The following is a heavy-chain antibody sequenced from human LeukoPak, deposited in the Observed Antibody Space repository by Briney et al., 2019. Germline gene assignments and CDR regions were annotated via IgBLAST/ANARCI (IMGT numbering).Heavy chain of an antibody. D-gene: IGHD6-13*01. V-gene: IGHV3-23*01. J-gene: IGHJ4*02. CDR1: GFTFSSYA. Sequence: GGSLGLSCAASGFTFSSYAMSWVRQAPGKGLEWVSAISGSGGSTYYADSVKGRFTISRDNSKNTLYLQMNSLRAEDTAVYYCARRYSSSWSFDYWGQGTLVTVSS. CDR2: ISGSGGST. CDR3: ARRYSSSWSFDY.